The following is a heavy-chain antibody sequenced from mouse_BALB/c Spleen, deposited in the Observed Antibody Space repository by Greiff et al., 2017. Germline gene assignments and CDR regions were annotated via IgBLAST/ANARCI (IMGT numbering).Heavy chain of an antibody. V-gene: IGHV1-14*01. Sequence: VQLQQSGPELVKPGASVKMSCKASGYTFTSYVMHWVKQKPGQGLEWIGYINPYNDGTKYNEKFKGKATLTSDKSSSTAYMELSSLTSEDSAVYYCARYYRYDVYYAMDYWGQGTSVTVSS. J-gene: IGHJ4*01. CDR2: INPYNDGT. CDR1: GYTFTSYV. D-gene: IGHD2-14*01. CDR3: ARYYRYDVYYAMDY.